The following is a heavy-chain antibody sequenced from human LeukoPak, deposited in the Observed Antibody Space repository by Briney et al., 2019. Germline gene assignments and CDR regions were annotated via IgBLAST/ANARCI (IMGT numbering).Heavy chain of an antibody. J-gene: IGHJ4*02. V-gene: IGHV1-2*02. Sequence: ASVKVSCKASGYIFSDYYMHWVRQAPGQGLEWLGWINPKSGAADYAQQFRGRVTMTRDTSINTDYMEMKRVTSDDTAVYYCARDPRGYTYGYDYWGQGTLVTVSS. CDR2: INPKSGAA. CDR3: ARDPRGYTYGYDY. D-gene: IGHD5-18*01. CDR1: GYIFSDYY.